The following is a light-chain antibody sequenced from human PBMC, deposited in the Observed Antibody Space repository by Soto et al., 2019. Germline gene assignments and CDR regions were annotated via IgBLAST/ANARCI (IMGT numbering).Light chain of an antibody. J-gene: IGLJ2*01. V-gene: IGLV2-8*01. CDR1: SRDVGGHDY. CDR2: EVS. CDR3: SSYVTGNSLI. Sequence: QSVLTQPPSASGSPGQSVTISCTGTSRDVGGHDYVSWYQQHPGKAPKLMIYEVSKRPSGVPDRFSGSKSGNTASLTVSGRQAEDEADYYCSSYVTGNSLIFGGGTKLTVL.